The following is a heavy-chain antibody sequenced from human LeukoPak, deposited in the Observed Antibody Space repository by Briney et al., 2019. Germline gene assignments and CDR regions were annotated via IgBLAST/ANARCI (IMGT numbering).Heavy chain of an antibody. V-gene: IGHV1-46*01. Sequence: ASVKVSCTASGYTFTSYYMHWVRQAPGQGLEWMGIINPSGGGTNYAQNFQGRVTMTRDTSTSTVHMELSSLRSEDTAMYYCARDNSRNSNDYWGQGTLVTVSS. CDR1: GYTFTSYY. D-gene: IGHD1-20*01. CDR2: INPSGGGT. J-gene: IGHJ4*02. CDR3: ARDNSRNSNDY.